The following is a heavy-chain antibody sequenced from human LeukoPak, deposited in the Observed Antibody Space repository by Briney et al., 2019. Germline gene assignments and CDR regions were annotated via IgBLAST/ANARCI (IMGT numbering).Heavy chain of an antibody. J-gene: IGHJ4*02. CDR1: GFTFGDYA. CDR2: IKSKTDGGTT. Sequence: GGSLRLSCTASGFTFGDYAMTWVRQAPGKGLEWVGRIKSKTDGGTTDYAAPVKGRFTISRDDSKNTLYLQMNSLKTEDIAVYYCTTDVSGSYYRYFDYWGQGTLVTVSS. D-gene: IGHD1-26*01. CDR3: TTDVSGSYYRYFDY. V-gene: IGHV3-15*01.